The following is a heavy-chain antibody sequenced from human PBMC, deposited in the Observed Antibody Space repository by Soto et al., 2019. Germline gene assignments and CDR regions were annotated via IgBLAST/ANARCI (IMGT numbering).Heavy chain of an antibody. CDR2: INPSGGST. CDR1: GYTFTSYY. CDR3: ARAIEMATMAYYFDY. V-gene: IGHV1-46*01. J-gene: IGHJ4*02. D-gene: IGHD5-12*01. Sequence: ASVKVSCKASGYTFTSYYMHWVRQAPGQGLEWMGIINPSGGSTSYAQKFQGRVTMTRDTSTSTVYMELSSLRSEDTAVYYCARAIEMATMAYYFDYWGQGTLVTVS.